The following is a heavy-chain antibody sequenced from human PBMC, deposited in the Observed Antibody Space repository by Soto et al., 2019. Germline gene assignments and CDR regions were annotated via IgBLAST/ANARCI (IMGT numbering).Heavy chain of an antibody. CDR2: SYYSGNT. CDR3: ARRRDYFDY. J-gene: IGHJ4*02. V-gene: IGHV4-59*08. CDR1: GVSITSYY. Sequence: QVQLQESGPGLVKPSETLSLTCTVSGVSITSYYWSWVRQPPGKGLEWIGSSYYSGNTNYNPSLESRVTISVDTSKNQFALKLSSVTAADTAVYYCARRRDYFDYWGQGTLVTVSS.